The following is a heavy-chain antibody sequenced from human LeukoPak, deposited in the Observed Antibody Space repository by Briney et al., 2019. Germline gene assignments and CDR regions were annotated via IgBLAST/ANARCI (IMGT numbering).Heavy chain of an antibody. D-gene: IGHD3-10*01. J-gene: IGHJ5*02. Sequence: PGGSLRLSCAASGFTFSSYAMSWVRQAPGKGLEWVAVIWYDGSNKYYADSVKGRFTISRDNSKNTLYLQMNSLRAEDTAVYYCARDGGFGDLNWFDPWGQGTLVTVSS. V-gene: IGHV3-33*08. CDR1: GFTFSSYA. CDR3: ARDGGFGDLNWFDP. CDR2: IWYDGSNK.